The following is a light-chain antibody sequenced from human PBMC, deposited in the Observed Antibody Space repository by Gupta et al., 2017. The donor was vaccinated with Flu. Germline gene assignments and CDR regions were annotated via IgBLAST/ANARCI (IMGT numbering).Light chain of an antibody. Sequence: DVQMTQSPSSLPASVGDRVTITCRASQSVSSYLNWYQQKPGQAPKLLIYAVSRLQSGVPSRFSGSGSGTDFTLTITSLQPEDFATYYCQQSSITPLTFGGGTNVEIK. CDR1: QSVSSY. V-gene: IGKV1-39*01. CDR2: AVS. J-gene: IGKJ4*01. CDR3: QQSSITPLT.